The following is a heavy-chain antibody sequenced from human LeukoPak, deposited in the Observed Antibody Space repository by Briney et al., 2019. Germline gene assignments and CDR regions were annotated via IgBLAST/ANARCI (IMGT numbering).Heavy chain of an antibody. V-gene: IGHV3-74*01. CDR1: GFTFSSYW. Sequence: GGSLRLSCAASGFTFSSYWMHWVRQAPGKGLVWVSRINSDGSSTSYADSVKGRFTISRDNSKNTLYLQMNSLRAEDTAVYYCAKAAIVVVRNAFDIWGQGTMVTVSS. CDR3: AKAAIVVVRNAFDI. J-gene: IGHJ3*02. D-gene: IGHD3-22*01. CDR2: INSDGSST.